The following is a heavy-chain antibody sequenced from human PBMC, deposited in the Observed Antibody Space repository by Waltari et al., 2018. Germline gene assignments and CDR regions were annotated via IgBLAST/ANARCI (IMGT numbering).Heavy chain of an antibody. J-gene: IGHJ3*02. CDR2: IYYSGST. D-gene: IGHD3-10*01. V-gene: IGHV4-59*01. CDR1: VGSISSYY. CDR3: ARGGSMVRGVPIDAFDI. Sequence: QVQLQESGPGLVKPSETLSLTCTVSVGSISSYYWSWIRQPPGKGLEWIGYIYYSGSTNYNPSLKSRVTISVDTSKNQFSLKLSSVTAADTAVYYCARGGSMVRGVPIDAFDIWGQGTMVTVSS.